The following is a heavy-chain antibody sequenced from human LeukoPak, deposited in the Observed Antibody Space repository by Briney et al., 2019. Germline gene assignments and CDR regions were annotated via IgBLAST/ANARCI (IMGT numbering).Heavy chain of an antibody. Sequence: PGGSLRLSCAASGFTFSSYSMNWVRQAPGQGLEWVSYISSSGTTVYYADSVKGRFTISRDNAKNSLYLQMNSLRAEDTAVYYCAREGGGNAYFDYWGQGTLVTVSS. CDR3: AREGGGNAYFDY. J-gene: IGHJ4*02. V-gene: IGHV3-48*04. CDR2: ISSSGTTV. CDR1: GFTFSSYS. D-gene: IGHD4-23*01.